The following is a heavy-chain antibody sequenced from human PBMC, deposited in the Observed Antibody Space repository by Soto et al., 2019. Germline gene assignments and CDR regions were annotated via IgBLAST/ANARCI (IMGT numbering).Heavy chain of an antibody. CDR2: INPNSGGT. Sequence: ASVKVSCKASGYTFTGYYMHWVRQAPGQGLEWMGWINPNSGGTNYAQKFQGWVTMTRDTSISTAYMELSRLRSDDTAVYYCAREFQIPQGYYYGMDVWGQGTTVTVSS. V-gene: IGHV1-2*04. CDR1: GYTFTGYY. CDR3: AREFQIPQGYYYGMDV. J-gene: IGHJ6*02.